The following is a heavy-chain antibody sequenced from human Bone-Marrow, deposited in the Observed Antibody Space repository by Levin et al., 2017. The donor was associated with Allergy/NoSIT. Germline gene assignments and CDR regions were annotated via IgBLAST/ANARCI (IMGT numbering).Heavy chain of an antibody. D-gene: IGHD3-16*02. CDR3: ARGESSGMAEGGDPADLDY. CDR1: GFTFRNHD. J-gene: IGHJ4*02. V-gene: IGHV3-13*01. Sequence: QSGGSLRLSCAASGFTFRNHDMHWVRQRAGAGLEWVSAIGSAGDTFYVDSVRGRFTITRENEKNSLYLHMNGLRDGDTAVYYCARGESSGMAEGGDPADLDYWGLGTLVTVSS. CDR2: IGSAGDT.